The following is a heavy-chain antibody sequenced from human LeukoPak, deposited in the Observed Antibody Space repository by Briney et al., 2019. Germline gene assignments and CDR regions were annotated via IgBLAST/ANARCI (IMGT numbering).Heavy chain of an antibody. CDR2: INPNYHVI. D-gene: IGHD6-13*01. CDR3: ARQQMTAFPNYYYYLDV. Sequence: ASVKVSCKTSGFTFTDYYMHWVRQAPGQGLEWLGWINPNYHVINYAQNFQGRVSMTSDTSISTAFLELSGLRSNDTAVYFCARQQMTAFPNYYYYLDVWGQGTTVTVSS. CDR1: GFTFTDYY. V-gene: IGHV1-2*02. J-gene: IGHJ6*03.